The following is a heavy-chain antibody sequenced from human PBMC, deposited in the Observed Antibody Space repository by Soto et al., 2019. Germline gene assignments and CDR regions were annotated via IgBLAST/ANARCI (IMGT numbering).Heavy chain of an antibody. CDR2: IYYRGST. Sequence: QVQLQESGPGLVKPSQTLSLTCTVSGGSINSGDYYWSWIRQPPGKGLEWIGYIYYRGSTNYNPSLKSRVSISEDTSKNQFSLKLSSVTAADTAVYYCARAKGLVTVTTSWFDPWGQGTLVTVSS. CDR1: GGSINSGDYY. V-gene: IGHV4-30-4*01. CDR3: ARAKGLVTVTTSWFDP. J-gene: IGHJ5*02. D-gene: IGHD4-17*01.